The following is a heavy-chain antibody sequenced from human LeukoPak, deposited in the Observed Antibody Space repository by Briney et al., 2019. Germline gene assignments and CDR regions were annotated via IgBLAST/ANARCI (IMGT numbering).Heavy chain of an antibody. J-gene: IGHJ4*02. D-gene: IGHD2-21*01. CDR1: GFTFSNVW. V-gene: IGHV3-15*01. Sequence: GESLRLSCAASGFTFSNVWMSWVRQVPGRGLEWVGRIRRKTDGETTDHAAPVKGRFTISRDDSKNTLYLQMNSLKTEDTAVYYCVTDLVIKGYFDYWGQGALVTVSS. CDR3: VTDLVIKGYFDY. CDR2: IRRKTDGETT.